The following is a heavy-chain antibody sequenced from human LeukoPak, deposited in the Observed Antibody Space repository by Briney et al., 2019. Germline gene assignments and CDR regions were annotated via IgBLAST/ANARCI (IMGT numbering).Heavy chain of an antibody. Sequence: GGSLRLSCAASGFSFSSYAMSWVRQAPGKGLEWVSLISGSGGSTYYADSVKGRFTISRDNSKNTLSLQMNSLRAEDTAVYYCAKFGSGSNAPFEFWGQGTLVTVSS. CDR2: ISGSGGST. V-gene: IGHV3-23*01. CDR1: GFSFSSYA. D-gene: IGHD1-26*01. CDR3: AKFGSGSNAPFEF. J-gene: IGHJ4*02.